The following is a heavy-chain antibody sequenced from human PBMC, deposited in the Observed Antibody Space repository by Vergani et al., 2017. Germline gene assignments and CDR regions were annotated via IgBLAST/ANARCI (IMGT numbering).Heavy chain of an antibody. CDR1: GFTFSSYA. V-gene: IGHV3-21*01. CDR3: ARVGSSSSQYYYYYMDV. J-gene: IGHJ6*03. D-gene: IGHD6-6*01. CDR2: ISSSSSYI. Sequence: EVQLLESGGGLVQPGGSLRLSCAASGFTFSSYAMSWVRQAPGKGLEWVSSISSSSSYIYYADSVKGRFTISRDNAKNSLYLQMNSLRAEETAVYYCARVGSSSSQYYYYYMDVWGKGTTVTVSS.